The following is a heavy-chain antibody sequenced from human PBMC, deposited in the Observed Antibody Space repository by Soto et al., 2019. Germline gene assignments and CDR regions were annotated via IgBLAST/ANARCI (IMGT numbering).Heavy chain of an antibody. Sequence: SETLSLTCTVSGGSISNYYWSWIRQPPGRGLEWIGHIFYSGSTYYNPSLKSRVTISVDTSKNQFSLKLSSVTAADTAVYYCARTSFDTSGTAADPWGQGTLVTVSS. CDR3: ARTSFDTSGTAADP. CDR1: GGSISNYY. V-gene: IGHV4-59*12. J-gene: IGHJ5*02. D-gene: IGHD3-22*01. CDR2: IFYSGST.